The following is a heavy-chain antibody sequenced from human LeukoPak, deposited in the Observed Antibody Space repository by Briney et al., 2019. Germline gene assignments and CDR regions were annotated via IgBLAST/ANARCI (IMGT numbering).Heavy chain of an antibody. CDR2: INTDGSST. V-gene: IGHV3-74*01. J-gene: IGHJ6*02. CDR1: GFTFSSYW. D-gene: IGHD6-19*01. CDR3: AKDVAVAGPHYYYYGMDV. Sequence: GGSLRLSCAASGFTFSSYWMHWVRQAPGKGLVWVSRINTDGSSTSYADSVKGRFTISRDNAKNTLYLQMNSLRAEDTAVYYCAKDVAVAGPHYYYYGMDVWGQGTTVTVSS.